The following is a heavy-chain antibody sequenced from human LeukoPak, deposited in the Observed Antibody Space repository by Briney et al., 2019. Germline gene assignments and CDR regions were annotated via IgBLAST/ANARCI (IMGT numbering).Heavy chain of an antibody. Sequence: GESLKIPCKSSGYSHTTYLIGRVRQMSGKGLEWMGIIYPGDSDTRYSPSFQGQVTISADKFLMTAYLQWGSLKASDTAMYYCARLGASGVDVWGQGTTVTVSS. CDR1: GYSHTTYL. CDR2: IYPGDSDT. CDR3: ARLGASGVDV. V-gene: IGHV5-51*01. D-gene: IGHD1-26*01. J-gene: IGHJ6*02.